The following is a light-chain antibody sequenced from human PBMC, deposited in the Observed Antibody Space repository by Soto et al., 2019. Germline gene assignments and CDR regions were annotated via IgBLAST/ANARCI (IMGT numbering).Light chain of an antibody. V-gene: IGLV2-23*01. J-gene: IGLJ3*02. CDR2: EAS. Sequence: QSVLTQPASVSGSPGQSITISCTGTSRDIGTYDLVSWYQQHPGKAPKLIIYEASKRPSGVSNRFSGSKSGNTASLTISGLKAEDEADYHCCAYAGSSTLVFGGGTKLTVL. CDR1: SRDIGTYDL. CDR3: CAYAGSSTLV.